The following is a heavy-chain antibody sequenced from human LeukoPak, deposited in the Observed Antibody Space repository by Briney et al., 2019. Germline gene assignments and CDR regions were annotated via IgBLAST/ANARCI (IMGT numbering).Heavy chain of an antibody. V-gene: IGHV3-30-3*01. Sequence: PGRSLRLSCAVSGFTFSSYAMHWVRQAPGKGLEWVAVISYDGSNKYYADSVKGRFTISRDNSKNTLYVQMNSLRSEDTAMYYCARELIVGGNSWGAFDIWGQGTMVTVSS. J-gene: IGHJ3*02. D-gene: IGHD1-26*01. CDR1: GFTFSSYA. CDR2: ISYDGSNK. CDR3: ARELIVGGNSWGAFDI.